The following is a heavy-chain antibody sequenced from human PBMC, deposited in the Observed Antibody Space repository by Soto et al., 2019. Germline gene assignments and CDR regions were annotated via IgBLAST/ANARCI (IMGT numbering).Heavy chain of an antibody. Sequence: QVHLEQWGAGLLKPSETLSLTCAIYNSSLGAFHWTWIRQPPGKGLEWIGELIHGGSTNYNPSLRSRITSSLDTCKSQFSLHVVSVAAAETAVYYCARSPLSYDYVRQTWREGGDSCDVWVRGTSVTVS. CDR3: ARSPLSYDYVRQTWREGGDSCDV. CDR1: NSSLGAFH. V-gene: IGHV4-34*02. J-gene: IGHJ3*01. D-gene: IGHD3-10*02. CDR2: LIHGGST.